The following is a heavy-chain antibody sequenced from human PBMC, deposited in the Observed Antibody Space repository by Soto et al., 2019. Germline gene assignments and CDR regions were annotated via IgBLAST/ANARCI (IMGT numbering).Heavy chain of an antibody. Sequence: QVQLVQSGAEVTKPGASVKVSCKASGYTFTSYDIIWVRQATGQGLEWMGWMNPSTGNTDSAEKFQGRLTMTRNTSIRTVYMELSSLSFEDTAVYYCARGRIIVAGGFDPWGQGTLVTVSS. CDR3: ARGRIIVAGGFDP. CDR2: MNPSTGNT. V-gene: IGHV1-8*01. J-gene: IGHJ5*02. D-gene: IGHD6-19*01. CDR1: GYTFTSYD.